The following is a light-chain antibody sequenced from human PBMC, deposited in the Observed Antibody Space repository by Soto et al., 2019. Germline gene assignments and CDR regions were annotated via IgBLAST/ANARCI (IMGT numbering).Light chain of an antibody. V-gene: IGKV2-40*01. CDR1: QSLLDSDDGNTY. J-gene: IGKJ4*01. CDR2: TLS. CDR3: MQRIEFPSLT. Sequence: DLVMTQTPLSLPVTPGEPASISCRSSQSLLDSDDGNTYLDWYLQKPGQSPQLLIYTLSYRAPGVPDRFSGSGSGTDFTLKISRVEAEDVGVYYCMQRIEFPSLTFGGGTKVEIK.